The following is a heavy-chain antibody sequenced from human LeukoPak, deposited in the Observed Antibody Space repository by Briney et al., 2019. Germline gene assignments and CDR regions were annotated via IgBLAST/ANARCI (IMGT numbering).Heavy chain of an antibody. CDR1: GGTFSSYA. CDR3: SADRSGAYYFDY. D-gene: IGHD3-22*01. Sequence: SVKVSCKASGGTFSSYAISWVRQAPGQGLEWMGRIIPILGIANYAQKFQGRVTITADKSTSTAYMELSSLRSEDTAVYYCSADRSGAYYFDYWGQGTLVTVSS. J-gene: IGHJ4*02. V-gene: IGHV1-69*04. CDR2: IIPILGIA.